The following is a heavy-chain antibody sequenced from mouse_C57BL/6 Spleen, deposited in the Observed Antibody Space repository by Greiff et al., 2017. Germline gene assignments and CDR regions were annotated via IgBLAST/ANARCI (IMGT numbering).Heavy chain of an antibody. CDR2: IDPSDSYT. CDR3: ARRTAYYRNDGDYYARDY. CDR1: GYTFTSYW. V-gene: IGHV1-69*01. J-gene: IGHJ4*01. D-gene: IGHD2-14*01. Sequence: VQLQQPGAELVMPGASVKLSCKASGYTFTSYWLHWVKQRPGQGLEWIGEIDPSDSYTNYNQKFKGKSPLTVDKSSSTAYMQLSSLTSEDSAVYYCARRTAYYRNDGDYYARDYWGQGTSVTVSS.